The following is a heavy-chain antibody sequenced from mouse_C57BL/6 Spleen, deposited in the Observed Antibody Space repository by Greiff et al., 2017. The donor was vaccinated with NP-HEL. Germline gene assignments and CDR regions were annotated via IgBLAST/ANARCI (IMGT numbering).Heavy chain of an antibody. CDR1: GFTFSSYA. J-gene: IGHJ2*01. CDR2: ISDGGSYT. CDR3: AKGRLRGYFDY. V-gene: IGHV5-4*03. Sequence: EVKVVESGGGLVKPGGSLKLSCAASGFTFSSYAMSWVRQTPEKRLEWVATISDGGSYTYYPDNVKGRFTISRDNAKNNLYLQMSHLKSEDTAMYYCAKGRLRGYFDYWGQGTTLTVSS. D-gene: IGHD2-4*01.